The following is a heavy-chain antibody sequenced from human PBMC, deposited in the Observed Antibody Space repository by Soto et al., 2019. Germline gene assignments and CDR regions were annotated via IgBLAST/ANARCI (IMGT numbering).Heavy chain of an antibody. CDR3: STRAYDTSGYYRFDP. CDR2: INHSGRV. CDR1: GGSFSGHS. Sequence: QVQLQQWGAGLLKPSETLSLTCAVYGGSFSGHSWTWIRQPPGQGREWIGDINHSGRVNYSPSLKSLVTISQDTSKNQCSLTLGAVTAADTAMYYCSTRAYDTSGYYRFDPWGQGTLVTVSS. D-gene: IGHD3-22*01. J-gene: IGHJ5*01. V-gene: IGHV4-34*01.